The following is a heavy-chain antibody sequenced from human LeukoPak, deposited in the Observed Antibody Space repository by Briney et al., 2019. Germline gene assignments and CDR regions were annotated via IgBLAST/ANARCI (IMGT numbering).Heavy chain of an antibody. CDR1: GYTFTGYY. J-gene: IGHJ4*02. CDR3: AREMGYCSGGSCYYVY. D-gene: IGHD2-15*01. V-gene: IGHV1-2*02. Sequence: ASVKVSCKASGYTFTGYYMHWVRQAPGQGLEWMGWINPNSGGTNYAQKFQGRVTMTRDTSISTAYMELSRLRSDDTAVYYCAREMGYCSGGSCYYVYWGQGTLVTVSS. CDR2: INPNSGGT.